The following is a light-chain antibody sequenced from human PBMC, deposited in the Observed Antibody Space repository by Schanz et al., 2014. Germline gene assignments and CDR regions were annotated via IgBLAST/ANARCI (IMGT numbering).Light chain of an antibody. Sequence: EIVLTQSPATLSLSPGERATLSCRASQSVSIYLAWYQQKPGQAPRLLIYDASNRATGIPARFSGSGSGTDFTLTISRLEPEDFAIYYCQQYGSSVMYTFGQGTKLEIK. CDR2: DAS. J-gene: IGKJ2*01. V-gene: IGKV3-11*01. CDR3: QQYGSSVMYT. CDR1: QSVSIY.